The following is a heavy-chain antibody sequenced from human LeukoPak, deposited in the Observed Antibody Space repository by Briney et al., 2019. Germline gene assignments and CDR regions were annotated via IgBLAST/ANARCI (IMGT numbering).Heavy chain of an antibody. CDR3: VKDANPPYCYGSGSPIGTGDFDY. Sequence: TGGSLRPSCSASGFTFSSYAMHWVRQPPGKGLEYVSAISSKGGRTYYADSVQRRFTISRDNSKNSRDLQMSRLRAEDAAVYYCVKDANPPYCYGSGSPIGTGDFDYWGQGTLVTVSS. V-gene: IGHV3-64D*06. D-gene: IGHD3-10*01. CDR2: ISSKGGRT. CDR1: GFTFSSYA. J-gene: IGHJ4*02.